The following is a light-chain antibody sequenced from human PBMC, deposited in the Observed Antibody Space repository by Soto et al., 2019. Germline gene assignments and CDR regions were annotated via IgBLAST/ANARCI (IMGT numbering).Light chain of an antibody. Sequence: EMVLTQSPGTLSLSPGERATLSCRASQSVASNDLCWYQQKPGQAPRVLIFDASIRATGIPDRFSGGGSGSDFTLTLSRLEPDAFAAYYSQQYDSLPLTFGVGTKVEI. CDR3: QQYDSLPLT. CDR1: QSVASND. V-gene: IGKV3-20*01. CDR2: DAS. J-gene: IGKJ4*01.